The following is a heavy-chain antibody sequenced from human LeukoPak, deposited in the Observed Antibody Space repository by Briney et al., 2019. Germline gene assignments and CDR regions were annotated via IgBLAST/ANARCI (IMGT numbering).Heavy chain of an antibody. Sequence: SVKVSCKASGGTFSSYAISWVRQAPGQGLEWMGRIIPIFGTANYAQKLQGRVTITTDESTSTAYMELSSLRSEDTAVYYCARGYGGVNYYDSSGYYFDYWGQGTLVTVSS. D-gene: IGHD3-22*01. J-gene: IGHJ4*02. CDR1: GGTFSSYA. CDR3: ARGYGGVNYYDSSGYYFDY. CDR2: IIPIFGTA. V-gene: IGHV1-69*05.